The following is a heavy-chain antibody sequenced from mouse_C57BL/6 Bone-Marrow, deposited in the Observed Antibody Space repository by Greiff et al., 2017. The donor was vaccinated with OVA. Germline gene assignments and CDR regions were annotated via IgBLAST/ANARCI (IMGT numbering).Heavy chain of an antibody. CDR1: GYTFTDYY. Sequence: VHLQQSGPELVKPGASVKISCKASGYTFTDYYMNWVKQSHGKSLEWIGDINPNNGGTSYNQKFKGKATLTVDKSSSTAYMELRSLTSEDSAVYYCARGDADYWGQGTTLTVSS. J-gene: IGHJ2*01. D-gene: IGHD3-3*01. V-gene: IGHV1-26*01. CDR2: INPNNGGT. CDR3: ARGDADY.